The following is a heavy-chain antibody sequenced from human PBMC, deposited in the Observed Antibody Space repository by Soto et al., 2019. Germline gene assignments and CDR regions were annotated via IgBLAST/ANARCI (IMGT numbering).Heavy chain of an antibody. CDR1: GYSFTSYW. CDR2: IDPSDSYT. CDR3: ARHFRDLWSGYHDAFDI. J-gene: IGHJ3*02. Sequence: GASLKISCKGSGYSFTSYWISWVRQMPGKGLEWMGRIDPSDSYTNYSPSFQGHVTISADKSISTAYLQWSSLKASDTAMYYCARHFRDLWSGYHDAFDIWGQGTMVTVSS. D-gene: IGHD3-3*01. V-gene: IGHV5-10-1*01.